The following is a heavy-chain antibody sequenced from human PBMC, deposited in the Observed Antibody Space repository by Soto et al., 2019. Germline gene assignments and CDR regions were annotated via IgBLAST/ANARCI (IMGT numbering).Heavy chain of an antibody. CDR2: IIPQFDTR. J-gene: IGHJ6*02. V-gene: IGHV1-69*01. D-gene: IGHD6-6*01. CDR3: ARASVAARRRGGFYCDQVMDV. Sequence: QVLLMQSGAEVRKPGSSVKVSCVVPVGTSRNFGISWVRRAHGQGLEWMGGIIPQFDTRQSAQPFRDRVTITVSPSRTTVYMELRSLTSQATAVYFCARASVAARRRGGFYCDQVMDVWGRGTTV. CDR1: VGTSRNFG.